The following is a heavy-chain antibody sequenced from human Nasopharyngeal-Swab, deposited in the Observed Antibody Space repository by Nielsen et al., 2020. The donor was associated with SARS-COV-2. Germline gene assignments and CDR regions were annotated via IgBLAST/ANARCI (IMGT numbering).Heavy chain of an antibody. J-gene: IGHJ3*01. CDR2: IWYDGSNK. CDR3: ARDPSYDSSGFRV. D-gene: IGHD3-22*01. V-gene: IGHV3-33*01. Sequence: EGLEWVAVIWYDGSNKYYADSVKGRFTISRDNSKNTLYLQMSSLRAEDTAVYYCARDPSYDSSGFRVWGQGTMVTVSS.